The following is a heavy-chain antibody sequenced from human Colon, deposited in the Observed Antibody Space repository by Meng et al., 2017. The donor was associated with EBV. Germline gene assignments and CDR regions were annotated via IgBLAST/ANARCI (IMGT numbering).Heavy chain of an antibody. V-gene: IGHV4-61*01. D-gene: IGHD3-10*01. CDR2: IYYIGAT. Sequence: HLRKSVLALGQPPDTLSLTCPVSGASFATGRYHWTWSTQPPGKALRWIASIYYIGATNYNPSLKSRLTISLDTSKNQFTLSLRSVTAADTAVYYCARVSGRSFDPWGQGTLVTVSS. CDR3: ARVSGRSFDP. CDR1: GASFATGRYH. J-gene: IGHJ5*02.